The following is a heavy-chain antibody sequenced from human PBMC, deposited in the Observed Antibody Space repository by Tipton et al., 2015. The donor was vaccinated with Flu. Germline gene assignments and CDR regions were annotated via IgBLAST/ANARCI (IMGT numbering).Heavy chain of an antibody. Sequence: QSGAEVKKPGASVKVSCKASGYTFTSYDINWVRQATGQGLEWMGWMNPNSGNTGYAQKFQGRVTMTTDTSTSTAYMELRSLRSDDTAVYYCARIGHMGAYYYMDVWGKGTTVTVSS. J-gene: IGHJ6*03. CDR1: GYTFTSYD. CDR3: ARIGHMGAYYYMDV. V-gene: IGHV1-8*01. D-gene: IGHD1-26*01. CDR2: MNPNSGNT.